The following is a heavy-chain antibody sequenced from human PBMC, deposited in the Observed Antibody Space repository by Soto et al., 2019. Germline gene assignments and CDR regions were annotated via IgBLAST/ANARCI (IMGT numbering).Heavy chain of an antibody. V-gene: IGHV4-31*03. CDR2: IYYSGST. J-gene: IGHJ4*02. CDR3: AGVPDY. CDR1: GGSISSGCYY. Sequence: QVQLQASGPRLVKPSQTLSLTCTVSGGSISSGCYYWSWIRQHPGKGLEWIGYIYYSGSTYYTPSLKRRATKTVDTSKIHFSLKLSSVTDAGTAVYYGAGVPDYWGQGTLVTVSS.